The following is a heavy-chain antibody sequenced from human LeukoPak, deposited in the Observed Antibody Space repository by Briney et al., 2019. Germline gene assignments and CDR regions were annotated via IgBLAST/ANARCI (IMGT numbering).Heavy chain of an antibody. J-gene: IGHJ4*02. CDR3: ARDGSFWRGYPYYFDY. V-gene: IGHV3-33*01. CDR2: IWYDGSNQ. CDR1: GFTFSSYG. D-gene: IGHD3-3*01. Sequence: GGSLRLSCAASGFTFSSYGMHWVRQAPGKGLEWVAIIWYDGSNQYYADSVKGRFTISRDNSRNTLYLQVNSLRAEDTAVYYCARDGSFWRGYPYYFDYWGQGTLVTVSS.